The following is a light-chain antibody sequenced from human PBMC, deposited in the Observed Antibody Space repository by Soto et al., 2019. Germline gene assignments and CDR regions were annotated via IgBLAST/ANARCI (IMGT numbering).Light chain of an antibody. J-gene: IGKJ5*01. Sequence: EIVLTQSPVTLSVSPGERATLSCRASQSVSNNLAWYQQKPGQAPRLLIHGASTRATGIPARFSGSGSGTEFTLTISSLQSEDFAIYYCQQRSNWPPSITFGQGTRL. V-gene: IGKV3-15*01. CDR2: GAS. CDR3: QQRSNWPPSIT. CDR1: QSVSNN.